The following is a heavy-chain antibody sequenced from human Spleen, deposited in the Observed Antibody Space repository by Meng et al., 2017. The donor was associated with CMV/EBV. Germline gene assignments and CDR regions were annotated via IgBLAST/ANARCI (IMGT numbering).Heavy chain of an antibody. J-gene: IGHJ6*02. CDR2: ISPNSGGT. CDR3: AKAPVGANVYGMDV. CDR1: GYTFSDYY. Sequence: ASVKVSCKASGYTFSDYYMHWVRQAPGQGLEWMGWISPNSGGTNSAQKFQGRVTMTRDTSISTAYMELSRLRSDDTAVYYCAKAPVGANVYGMDVWGQGTTVTVSS. V-gene: IGHV1-2*02. D-gene: IGHD1-26*01.